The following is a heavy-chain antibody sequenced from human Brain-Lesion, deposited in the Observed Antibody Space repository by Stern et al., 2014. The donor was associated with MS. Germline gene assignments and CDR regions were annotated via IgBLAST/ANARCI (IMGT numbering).Heavy chain of an antibody. CDR2: IWPGDSDP. CDR3: ARRGDSSSSGFDY. V-gene: IGHV5-51*01. D-gene: IGHD6-6*01. CDR1: GYRFTSNW. Sequence: QLVQSGAEGKKPGESLKISCKGSGYRFTSNWIGWVRQMPGKGLEWMGIIWPGDSDPRYSPSFQGQVTISADKSISTAYLQWSSLQASDTAMYYCARRGDSSSSGFDYWGQGTLVIVSS. J-gene: IGHJ4*02.